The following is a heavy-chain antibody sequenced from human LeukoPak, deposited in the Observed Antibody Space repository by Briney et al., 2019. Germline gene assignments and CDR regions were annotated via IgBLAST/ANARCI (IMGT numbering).Heavy chain of an antibody. CDR2: MLDTVTT. CDR3: ATIKRGNIFGYFDF. Sequence: PSETLSLTCAVSGASMNTHYWSWIRQPPGKGLEWVGYMLDTVTTKDNPSLKSRFTLSADTSKNQFSLRLTSVTAADAAVYYCATIKRGNIFGYFDFWGQGIPVTVSS. D-gene: IGHD5-18*01. J-gene: IGHJ4*02. CDR1: GASMNTHY. V-gene: IGHV4-59*11.